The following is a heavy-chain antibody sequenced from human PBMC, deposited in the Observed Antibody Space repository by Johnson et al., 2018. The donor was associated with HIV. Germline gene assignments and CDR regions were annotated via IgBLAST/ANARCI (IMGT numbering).Heavy chain of an antibody. Sequence: VQLVESGGGLVQPGGSLRLSCAASGFTFSGSAMHWVRQASGKGLEWVGRIRSKANSYATAYAASVKGRFTISRDNSKNTRYLQMNSLRAEDTAVYYCMLRTHAEKAFDIWGQGTMVTVSS. V-gene: IGHV3-73*01. CDR1: GFTFSGSA. J-gene: IGHJ3*02. CDR2: IRSKANSYAT. CDR3: MLRTHAEKAFDI.